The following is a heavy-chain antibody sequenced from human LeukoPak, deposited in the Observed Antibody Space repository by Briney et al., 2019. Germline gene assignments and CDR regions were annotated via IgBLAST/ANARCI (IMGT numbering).Heavy chain of an antibody. CDR1: GFTFSSYG. Sequence: GGSLRLSCAACGFTFSSYGMHWVRQAPGKGLEWVAFIRYDGSNKYYADSVKGRFTISRDNFKNTLYLQMNSLRAEDTAVYYCAKGSVATFDYWGQGTLVTVSS. J-gene: IGHJ4*02. D-gene: IGHD4-23*01. CDR3: AKGSVATFDY. V-gene: IGHV3-30*02. CDR2: IRYDGSNK.